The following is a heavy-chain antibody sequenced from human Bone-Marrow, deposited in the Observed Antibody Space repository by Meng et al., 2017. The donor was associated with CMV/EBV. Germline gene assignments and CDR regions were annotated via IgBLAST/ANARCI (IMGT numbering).Heavy chain of an antibody. CDR1: GFTFSDHY. Sequence: ASGFTFSDHYMDWVRQAPGKGLEWVARTRNKVNSYTTQYAASVKGRFTISRDDSKNSLYLQMNSLKTEDTAVYYCARDASGSYYIDYWGQRTLVTVSS. V-gene: IGHV3-72*01. CDR3: ARDASGSYYIDY. CDR2: TRNKVNSYTT. J-gene: IGHJ4*02. D-gene: IGHD1-26*01.